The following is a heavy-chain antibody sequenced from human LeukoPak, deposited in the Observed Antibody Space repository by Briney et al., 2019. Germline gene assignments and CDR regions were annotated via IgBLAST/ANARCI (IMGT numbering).Heavy chain of an antibody. V-gene: IGHV1-18*04. CDR1: GYTFTGYY. Sequence: ASVKVSCKASGYTFTGYYMHWVRQAPGQGLEWMGWISPYNGYTKYAQRVQGRLTLSTDTSTSIAYMELRSLTSDDTAVYYCARRGRYCSSSSCYHDAFDVWGQGTMVTVSS. J-gene: IGHJ3*01. CDR2: ISPYNGYT. D-gene: IGHD2-2*01. CDR3: ARRGRYCSSSSCYHDAFDV.